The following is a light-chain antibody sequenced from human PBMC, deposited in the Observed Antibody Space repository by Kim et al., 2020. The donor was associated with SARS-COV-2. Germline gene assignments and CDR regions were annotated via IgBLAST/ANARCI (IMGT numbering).Light chain of an antibody. J-gene: IGLJ2*01. Sequence: GLRVTLSGSGSNSNSGRHLVNWYQHLPGTAPKLIIYINDQRPSEVPDQFSASKSGTSASLAISELQSEHEADYYCATWDDTLNGPVFGGGTQLTVL. CDR2: IND. CDR1: NSNSGRHL. CDR3: ATWDDTLNGPV. V-gene: IGLV1-44*01.